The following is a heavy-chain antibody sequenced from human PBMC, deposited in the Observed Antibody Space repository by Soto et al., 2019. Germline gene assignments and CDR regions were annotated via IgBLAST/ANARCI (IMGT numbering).Heavy chain of an antibody. D-gene: IGHD2-2*01. CDR1: GDSIISSNYY. Sequence: SETLSLTCTVSGDSIISSNYYWAWIRQSPGKGLEWIGNMYYSGSTYYNLSLKSRVTMSVDTSKNQFSLKISSVTAADTSVYYCARIVVIPAAPDYYNYYGVDVWGQGTTVTVSS. J-gene: IGHJ6*02. CDR3: ARIVVIPAAPDYYNYYGVDV. CDR2: MYYSGST. V-gene: IGHV4-39*01.